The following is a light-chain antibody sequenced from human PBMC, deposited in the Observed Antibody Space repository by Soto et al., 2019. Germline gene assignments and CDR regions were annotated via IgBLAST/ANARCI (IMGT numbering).Light chain of an antibody. J-gene: IGKJ1*01. CDR3: HQYGGSPTWT. V-gene: IGKV3-20*01. CDR2: GTF. CDR1: QSVSNSY. Sequence: EIVLTQSPGTLSLSPGERATLSCRASQSVSNSYLAWYQQKPGQAPRLLIYGTFSRATGTPERFSGGGCGTDSSLTISRLEPDDFAVYYCHQYGGSPTWTFGQGTKVEIK.